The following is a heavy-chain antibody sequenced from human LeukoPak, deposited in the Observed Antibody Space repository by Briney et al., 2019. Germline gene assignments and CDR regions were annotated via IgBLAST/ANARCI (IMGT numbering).Heavy chain of an antibody. CDR3: ASTERIDAFDI. Sequence: SETLSLTCAVSGGSISSGGYSWSWIRQPPGKGLEWIGYIYHSGSTYYNPSLKSRVTISVDTSKNQFSLKLSSVTAADTAVYYCASTERIDAFDIWGQGTMVTVSS. J-gene: IGHJ3*02. CDR2: IYHSGST. V-gene: IGHV4-30-2*01. D-gene: IGHD1-1*01. CDR1: GGSISSGGYS.